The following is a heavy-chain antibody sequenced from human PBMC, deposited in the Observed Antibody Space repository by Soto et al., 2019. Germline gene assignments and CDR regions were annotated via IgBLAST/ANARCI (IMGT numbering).Heavy chain of an antibody. D-gene: IGHD3-22*01. Sequence: SETLSLTCTVSGGSISSGGYYWSWIRQHPGKGLEWIGYIYYSGSTYYNPSLKSRVTISVETSKNQFSLKLSSATAADTAVYYCARGSGSYYDSSAPIDYWGQGTLVTVSS. CDR1: GGSISSGGYY. J-gene: IGHJ4*02. V-gene: IGHV4-31*03. CDR3: ARGSGSYYDSSAPIDY. CDR2: IYYSGST.